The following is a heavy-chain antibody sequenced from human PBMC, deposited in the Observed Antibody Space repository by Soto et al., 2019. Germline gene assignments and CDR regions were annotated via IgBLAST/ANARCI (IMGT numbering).Heavy chain of an antibody. Sequence: PSETLSLTCTVSGASISSSYWSWIRQSPERXLEWIAYVYHTGATNYNPSLKSRVTISLDTSKGQFSLNLTSLTTADTAVYFCARGGNRYSNVASGVGGFDFWGQGSLVTVS. CDR1: GASISSSY. CDR2: VYHTGAT. J-gene: IGHJ4*02. CDR3: ARGGNRYSNVASGVGGFDF. V-gene: IGHV4-59*01. D-gene: IGHD5-12*01.